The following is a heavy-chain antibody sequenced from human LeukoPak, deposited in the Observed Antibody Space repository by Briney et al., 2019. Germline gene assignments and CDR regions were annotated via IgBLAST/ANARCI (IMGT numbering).Heavy chain of an antibody. Sequence: GGSLRLSCAASGFTFSTYRMNWVRQAPGKGLEWVSYISSSSNTIYYADSVKGRFTISRDNAKNSLYLQMSSLRDEDTAVYYCARQDGYYLDYWGQGTLVTVSS. V-gene: IGHV3-48*02. CDR3: ARQDGYYLDY. J-gene: IGHJ4*02. CDR1: GFTFSTYR. D-gene: IGHD5-24*01. CDR2: ISSSSNTI.